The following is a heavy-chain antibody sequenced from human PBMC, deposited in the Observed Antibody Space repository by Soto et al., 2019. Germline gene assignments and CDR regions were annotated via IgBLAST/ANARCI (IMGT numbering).Heavy chain of an antibody. CDR1: GYTLTELS. J-gene: IGHJ4*02. CDR2: FDPEDGET. CDR3: ATDYSSGWYGNFDY. V-gene: IGHV1-24*01. D-gene: IGHD6-19*01. Sequence: ASVKVSCKVSGYTLTELSMHWVRQAPGKGLEWMGGFDPEDGETIYAQKFQGRVTMTEDTSTDTAYMELSSLRSEDTAVYYCATDYSSGWYGNFDYWGQGTLVTVSS.